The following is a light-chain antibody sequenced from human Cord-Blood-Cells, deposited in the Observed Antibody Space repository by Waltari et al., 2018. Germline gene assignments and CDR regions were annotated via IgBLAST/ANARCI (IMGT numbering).Light chain of an antibody. CDR3: QQSYSTPK. J-gene: IGKJ1*01. CDR2: AAS. CDR1: QSISSY. V-gene: IGKV1-39*01. Sequence: DIQMTQSPYSLSASVGDRVTITCRASQSISSYLNWYQQKPGKAPKLLIYAASSLQSGVPSRFSGSGSGTDFTLTISSLQPEDFATYYCQQSYSTPKFGQGTKVEIK.